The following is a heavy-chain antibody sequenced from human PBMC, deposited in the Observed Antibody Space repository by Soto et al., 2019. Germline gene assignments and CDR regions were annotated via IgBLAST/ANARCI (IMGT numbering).Heavy chain of an antibody. J-gene: IGHJ4*02. V-gene: IGHV4-39*01. D-gene: IGHD5-12*01. CDR3: ARQKVATEKNLFDY. CDR1: GGSISSSSYY. CDR2: IYYSGST. Sequence: PSETLSLTCTVSGGSISSSSYYWGWIRQPPGKGLEWIGSIYYSGSTYYNPSLKSRVTISVDTSKNQFSLKLSSVTAADTAVYYCARQKVATEKNLFDYWGQGTLVTVSS.